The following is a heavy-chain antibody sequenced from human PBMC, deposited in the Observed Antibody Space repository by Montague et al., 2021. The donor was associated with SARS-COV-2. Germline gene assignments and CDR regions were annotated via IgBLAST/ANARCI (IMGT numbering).Heavy chain of an antibody. J-gene: IGHJ4*02. CDR2: IHSSRTT. CDR3: ARRLGGSGWLDY. CDR1: GGSISSDSYY. V-gene: IGHV4-39*01. D-gene: IGHD6-25*01. Sequence: SETLSLTCTVAGGSISSDSYYWGRFRQPPGKGREGVGNIHSSRTTYYKSRVTISVDTSKTQFSLKMTSVTAADTAVYYCARRLGGSGWLDYWGQGTLVTVSS.